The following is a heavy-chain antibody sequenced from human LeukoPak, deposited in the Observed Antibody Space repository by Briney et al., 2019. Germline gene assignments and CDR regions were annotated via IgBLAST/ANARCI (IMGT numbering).Heavy chain of an antibody. CDR2: IHPGDSDT. CDR3: ARLVSRTSCCVFDY. Sequence: GESLKISCKGSGYSVTSYWIAWVRQMPGKGLEWMGIIHPGDSDTRYSPSFQGQVTISADKSTSTAYLQWSSLKASDTAMYYCARLVSRTSCCVFDYWGQGTLVTVSS. J-gene: IGHJ4*02. D-gene: IGHD2-2*01. V-gene: IGHV5-51*01. CDR1: GYSVTSYW.